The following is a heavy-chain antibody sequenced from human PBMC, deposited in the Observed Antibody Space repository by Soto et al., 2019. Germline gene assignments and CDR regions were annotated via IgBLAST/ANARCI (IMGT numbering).Heavy chain of an antibody. CDR2: ISRSRSYK. V-gene: IGHV3-21*01. CDR1: GFTFSRYW. J-gene: IGHJ4*02. D-gene: IGHD6-19*01. Sequence: GGSLRLSCAASGFTFSRYWMSWVRQAPGKGLEWVSYISRSRSYKYYADSVKGRFTISRDNAKNSLYLQMNSLRAEDTAVYYCARARGSSGWTASDYWGQGTLVTVSS. CDR3: ARARGSSGWTASDY.